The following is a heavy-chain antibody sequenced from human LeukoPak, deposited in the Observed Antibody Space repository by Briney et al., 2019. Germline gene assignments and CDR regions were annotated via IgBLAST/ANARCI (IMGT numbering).Heavy chain of an antibody. J-gene: IGHJ3*02. CDR1: GGSISSGSYY. D-gene: IGHD3-3*01. CDR3: ASHPSYDFWRAFDI. V-gene: IGHV4-61*02. Sequence: PSESLSLTCTVSGGSISSGSYYWSWIRQPAGKGLEWIGRIYTSGSTNYNPSLKSRFTISVDTAKNHFYLKLSSVTAADTAVYYCASHPSYDFWRAFDIWGQGTMVTVSS. CDR2: IYTSGST.